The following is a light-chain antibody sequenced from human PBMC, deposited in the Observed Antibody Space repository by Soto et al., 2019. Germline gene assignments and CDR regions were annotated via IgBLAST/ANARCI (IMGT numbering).Light chain of an antibody. J-gene: IGLJ1*01. CDR1: SSNIGAGYD. CDR2: GNN. CDR3: QSYDNSLRGF. V-gene: IGLV1-40*01. Sequence: QSVLTQPPSVSGAPGQRVTISCTGSSSNIGAGYDVHWYQQFPGTAPKLLIYGNNNRPSGVPDRFSGSKSGTSASLAITGLQAEDEADYYCQSYDNSLRGFFGTGTKVTVL.